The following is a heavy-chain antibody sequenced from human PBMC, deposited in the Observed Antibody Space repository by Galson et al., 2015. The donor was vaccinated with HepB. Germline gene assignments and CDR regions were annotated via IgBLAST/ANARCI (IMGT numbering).Heavy chain of an antibody. CDR2: IWYDGSIE. V-gene: IGHV3-33*01. D-gene: IGHD4-23*01. CDR3: ARDASGNSHWFDP. CDR1: GFTFSSCG. Sequence: LRLSCAASGFTFSSCGMHWVRQAPGKGLEWVAFIWYDGSIEYYADSVKGRVTISRDNSKNTLYLRMNSLRAEDTAVFYCARDASGNSHWFDPWGQGTLVTVSS. J-gene: IGHJ5*02.